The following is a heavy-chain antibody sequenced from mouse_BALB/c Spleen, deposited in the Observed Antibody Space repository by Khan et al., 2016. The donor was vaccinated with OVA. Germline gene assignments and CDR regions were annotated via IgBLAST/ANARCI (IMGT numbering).Heavy chain of an antibody. CDR1: GYIFTTYW. V-gene: IGHV1-76*01. D-gene: IGHD3-2*02. Sequence: QVQLQQSGAELVRPGASVKLSCKTSGYIFTTYWIHWVKQRSGQGLEWIARIYPGTDNTYYNEKFKDKATLTADKSSSTAYLQLSSLTSEDSDVYFCAREEALDHFDHWGQGTTLTVSA. CDR2: IYPGTDNT. CDR3: AREEALDHFDH. J-gene: IGHJ2*01.